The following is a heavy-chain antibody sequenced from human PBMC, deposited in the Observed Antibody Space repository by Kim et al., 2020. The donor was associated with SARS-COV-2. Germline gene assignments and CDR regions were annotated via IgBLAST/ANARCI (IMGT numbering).Heavy chain of an antibody. D-gene: IGHD7-27*01. CDR2: IRSKFYGGTK. V-gene: IGHV3-49*03. J-gene: IGHJ6*02. CDR3: CVTGSSFFGDYNMDV. Sequence: GGSLRLSCTGSGFSFAEYPVSWFRQAPGKGPEWVGFIRSKFYGGTKEYAASVKDRFTITRDDSNTIAYLQMNSLKAEDTAVYYCCVTGSSFFGDYNMDVWGQGTTVTVSS. CDR1: GFSFAEYP.